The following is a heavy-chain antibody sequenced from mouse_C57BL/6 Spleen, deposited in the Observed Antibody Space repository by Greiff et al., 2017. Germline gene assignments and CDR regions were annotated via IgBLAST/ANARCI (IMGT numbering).Heavy chain of an antibody. CDR1: GFTFSSYA. V-gene: IGHV5-4*01. CDR3: ARGGGFYYGSSYAMDY. J-gene: IGHJ4*01. Sequence: DVHLVESGGGLVKPGGSLKLSCAASGFTFSSYAMSWVRQTPEKRLEWVATISDGGSYTYYPDNVKGRFTISRDNAKNNLYLQMSHLKSEDTAMXYCARGGGFYYGSSYAMDYWGQGTSVTVSS. CDR2: ISDGGSYT. D-gene: IGHD1-1*01.